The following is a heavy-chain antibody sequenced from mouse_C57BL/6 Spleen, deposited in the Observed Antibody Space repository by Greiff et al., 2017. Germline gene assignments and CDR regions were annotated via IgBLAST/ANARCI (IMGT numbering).Heavy chain of an antibody. V-gene: IGHV1-18*01. Sequence: VQLQQSGPELVKPGASVKIPCKASGYTFTDYNMDWVKQSHGKSLEWIGDINPNNGGTIYNQKFKGKATLTVDKSSSTAYMELRSLTSEDTAVYYCARPYYGLYYFDYWGQGTTLTVSS. J-gene: IGHJ2*01. CDR2: INPNNGGT. D-gene: IGHD1-1*01. CDR1: GYTFTDYN. CDR3: ARPYYGLYYFDY.